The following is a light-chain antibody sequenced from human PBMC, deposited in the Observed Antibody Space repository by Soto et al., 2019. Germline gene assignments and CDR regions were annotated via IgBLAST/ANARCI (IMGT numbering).Light chain of an antibody. CDR1: QSVLYNSNNKNY. J-gene: IGKJ2*01. Sequence: DIVMTQSPDSLAVSLGERATINCKSSQSVLYNSNNKNYLAWYQQKPGQPPNLLLYWASTRESGVPDRFSVSGSGTQFTLTISSLQSEDFALYYCQQYDDWPRTFGQGTKLEIK. V-gene: IGKV4-1*01. CDR2: WAS. CDR3: QQYDDWPRT.